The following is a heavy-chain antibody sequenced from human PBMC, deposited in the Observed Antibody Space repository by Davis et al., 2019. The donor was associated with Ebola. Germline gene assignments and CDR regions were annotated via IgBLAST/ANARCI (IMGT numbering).Heavy chain of an antibody. CDR1: GGSISSYY. J-gene: IGHJ5*02. Sequence: ETLSLTCTVSGGSISSYYWSWIRQPPGKGLEWVSAVSGSGGSTYYADSVKGRFTISRDNSKKTLYLQMNSLRAEDTAVYYCAREALGSRGNWFDPWGQGTLVTVSS. D-gene: IGHD3-10*01. V-gene: IGHV3-23*01. CDR2: VSGSGGST. CDR3: AREALGSRGNWFDP.